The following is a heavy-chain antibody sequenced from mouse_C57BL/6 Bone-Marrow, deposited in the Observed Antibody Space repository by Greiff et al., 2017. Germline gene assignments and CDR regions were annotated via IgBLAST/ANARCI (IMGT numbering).Heavy chain of an antibody. Sequence: QVQLQQSGAELVRPGTSVKVSCKASGYAFTNYLIEWVKQRPGQGLEWIGVINPGSGGTNYNEKFKGKATLTADKSSSTAYMQLSSLTSEDSAVYFCARTRCNYVLAMDYWGQGTSVTVSS. D-gene: IGHD2-1*01. J-gene: IGHJ4*01. CDR1: GYAFTNYL. CDR3: ARTRCNYVLAMDY. CDR2: INPGSGGT. V-gene: IGHV1-54*01.